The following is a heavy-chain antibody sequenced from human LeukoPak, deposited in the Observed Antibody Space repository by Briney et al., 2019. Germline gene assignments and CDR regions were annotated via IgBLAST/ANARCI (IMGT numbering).Heavy chain of an antibody. CDR2: ISYDGSNK. CDR1: GFTFSSYG. D-gene: IGHD3-22*01. Sequence: GGSLRLSCAASGFTFSSYGMHWVRQAPGKGLEWVAVISYDGSNKYYADSVKGRFTISRDNSKNTLYLQMNSLRAEDTAVFYCARAEYYYDSSGYYPRYYNYHYMDVWGKGTTVTVSS. J-gene: IGHJ6*03. CDR3: ARAEYYYDSSGYYPRYYNYHYMDV. V-gene: IGHV3-30*03.